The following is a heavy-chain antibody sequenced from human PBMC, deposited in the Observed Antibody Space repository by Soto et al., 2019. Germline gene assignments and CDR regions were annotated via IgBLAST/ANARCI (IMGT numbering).Heavy chain of an antibody. J-gene: IGHJ4*02. D-gene: IGHD5-18*01. CDR3: AKGYSYGVLEPLGY. CDR2: IYYSGTT. Sequence: SETLSLTCAVSGYSISSSNWWGWIRQPPGKGLEWIGYIYYSGTTYYNPSLKSRVTMSVDTSKNQFSLKLTSVTAADTALYYCAKGYSYGVLEPLGYWGQGTLVTVS. V-gene: IGHV4-28*01. CDR1: GYSISSSNW.